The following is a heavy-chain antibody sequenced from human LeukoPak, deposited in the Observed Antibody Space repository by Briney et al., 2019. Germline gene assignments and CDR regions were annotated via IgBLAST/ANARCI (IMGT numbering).Heavy chain of an antibody. Sequence: GGSLRLSCAASGFTFSSYDMHWVRHATGKGLEWVSAIGTAGDTYYPGSVKGRFTISRENAKNSLYLQMNSLRAGDTAVYYCARDPQSNYVWGSYRYGYYGMDVWGQGTTVTVSS. CDR3: ARDPQSNYVWGSYRYGYYGMDV. J-gene: IGHJ6*02. CDR2: IGTAGDT. V-gene: IGHV3-13*01. CDR1: GFTFSSYD. D-gene: IGHD3-16*02.